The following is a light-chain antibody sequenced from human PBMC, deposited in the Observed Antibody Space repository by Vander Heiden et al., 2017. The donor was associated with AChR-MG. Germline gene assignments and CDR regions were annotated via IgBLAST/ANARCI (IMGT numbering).Light chain of an antibody. CDR2: GAF. CDR3: QQYRIWPPKT. Sequence: DIVMTQSPATLSASPGEKVTLACRAGQSLRTKLAGYQHKPGQAPRLLIYGAFTRATDSPVRFSGSGSGTDFILTISSLQSEDFATYYCQQYRIWPPKTFGQGTKVEIK. CDR1: QSLRTK. V-gene: IGKV3-15*01. J-gene: IGKJ1*01.